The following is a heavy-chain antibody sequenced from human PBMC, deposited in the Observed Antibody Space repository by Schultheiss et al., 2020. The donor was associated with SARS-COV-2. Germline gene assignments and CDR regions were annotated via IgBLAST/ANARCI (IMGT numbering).Heavy chain of an antibody. CDR1: GFTFSDYY. V-gene: IGHV3-33*08. CDR2: IWYDGSNK. D-gene: IGHD5-12*01. Sequence: GESLKISCAASGFTFSDYYMSWIRQAPGKGLEWVAVIWYDGSNKYYADSVKGRFTISRDNSKNTLYLQMNSLRAEDTAVYYCARANSGMYYFDYWGQGTLVTVSS. J-gene: IGHJ4*02. CDR3: ARANSGMYYFDY.